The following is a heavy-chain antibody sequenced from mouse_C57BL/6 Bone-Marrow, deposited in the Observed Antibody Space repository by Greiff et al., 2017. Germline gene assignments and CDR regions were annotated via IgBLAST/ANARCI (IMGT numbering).Heavy chain of an antibody. J-gene: IGHJ2*01. CDR3: ARTTTVVAGDD. CDR1: GYTFPSYW. D-gene: IGHD1-1*01. V-gene: IGHV1-69*01. Sequence: QVQLQQPGAELVMPGASVKLSCKASGYTFPSYWLHWVKQRPGHGLECIGEIDPSDSYTNYNQKFKGNSTLTGDKSASTAYMQLSSLTSEDSEVYYSARTTTVVAGDDWGQGTTLTVSS. CDR2: IDPSDSYT.